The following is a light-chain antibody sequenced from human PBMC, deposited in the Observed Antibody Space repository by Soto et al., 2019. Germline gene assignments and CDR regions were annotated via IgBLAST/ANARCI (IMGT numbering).Light chain of an antibody. Sequence: DIVVTQSPDSLAVSLGERATINCKSSQSVLYSSNNKNYLAWYQQKPGQPPKLLIYWASTRESGGPDRFSGSGSGTDFTLTISSLQAEDVAVYYCQQYYSTPKRFGQGTKVEIK. V-gene: IGKV4-1*01. CDR2: WAS. CDR3: QQYYSTPKR. J-gene: IGKJ1*01. CDR1: QSVLYSSNNKNY.